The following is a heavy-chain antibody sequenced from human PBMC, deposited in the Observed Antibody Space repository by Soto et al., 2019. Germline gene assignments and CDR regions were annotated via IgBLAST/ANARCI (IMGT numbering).Heavy chain of an antibody. CDR1: GYTFTSYG. CDR2: ISAYNGNT. V-gene: IGHV1-18*01. Sequence: QVQLVQSGAEVKKPGASVKVSCKASGYTFTSYGISWVRQAPGQGLEWMGWISAYNGNTNYAQKLQGRVTMTTDTSTSTAYMELRSLRSDDTAVYYCARAYYYDSSGYYYYYYYGMEVWGQGTTFTVSS. D-gene: IGHD3-22*01. CDR3: ARAYYYDSSGYYYYYYYGMEV. J-gene: IGHJ6*02.